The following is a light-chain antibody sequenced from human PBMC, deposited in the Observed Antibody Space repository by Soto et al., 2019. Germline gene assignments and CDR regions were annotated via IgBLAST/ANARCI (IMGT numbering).Light chain of an antibody. CDR2: GAF. V-gene: IGKV3-20*01. CDR3: QQYSNWPLLS. CDR1: QSVSSNY. Sequence: EIVLTQSPGTLSLSPGERATFSCRASQSVSSNYLAWYQQKPGQAPRLLIYGAFKRATGIPDRFSGSGSGTDFTLTISRMEPEDFAVYYCQQYSNWPLLSFGGGTKVDI. J-gene: IGKJ4*01.